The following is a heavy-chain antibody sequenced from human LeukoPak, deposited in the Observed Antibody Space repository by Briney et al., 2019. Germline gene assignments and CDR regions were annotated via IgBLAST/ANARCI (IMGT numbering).Heavy chain of an antibody. CDR1: GVTLRSNY. CDR2: IYSGGST. Sequence: GGAPGISLAAPGVTLRSNYMSLGRPAPREGVGGGCVIYSGGSTYYADSVKGRFTISRDNSKNTLYLQMNSLRAEDTAVYYCARKPGYSGYDPHFDYWGQGTLVTVSS. J-gene: IGHJ4*02. D-gene: IGHD5-12*01. CDR3: ARKPGYSGYDPHFDY. V-gene: IGHV3-53*01.